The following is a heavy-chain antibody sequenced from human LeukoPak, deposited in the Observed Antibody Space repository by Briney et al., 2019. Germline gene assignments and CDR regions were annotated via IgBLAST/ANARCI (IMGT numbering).Heavy chain of an antibody. V-gene: IGHV3-74*01. CDR3: TRGQQLVGD. Sequence: GGSLRLSCAASGFTFSSYWMHWFRQPPGKGLVWVSRINPDGGSTAYADSVKGRFTISRDNAKNTLYLQMNSLRVEDTAVYYCTRGQQLVGDWGQGTLVTVSS. CDR2: INPDGGST. D-gene: IGHD6-13*01. CDR1: GFTFSSYW. J-gene: IGHJ4*02.